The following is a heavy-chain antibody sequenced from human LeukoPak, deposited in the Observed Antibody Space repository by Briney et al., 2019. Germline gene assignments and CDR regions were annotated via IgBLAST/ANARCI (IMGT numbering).Heavy chain of an antibody. Sequence: SETLSLTCTVSGGSISSYYWSWIRQPAGKGLEWIGRIYTSGSTNYNPSLKSRVTISVDTSKNQLSLKLSSVTAADTAVYYCAGGYYDSSGNPPDDYWGQGTLVTVSS. J-gene: IGHJ4*02. CDR1: GGSISSYY. CDR2: IYTSGST. CDR3: AGGYYDSSGNPPDDY. V-gene: IGHV4-4*07. D-gene: IGHD3-22*01.